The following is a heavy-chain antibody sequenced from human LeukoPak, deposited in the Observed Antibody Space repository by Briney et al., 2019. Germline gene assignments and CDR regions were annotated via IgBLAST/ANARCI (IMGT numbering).Heavy chain of an antibody. J-gene: IGHJ2*01. CDR1: GFTFSNYG. D-gene: IGHD1-26*01. CDR3: ARGVVGATTGWYFDL. CDR2: IWSDESNK. V-gene: IGHV3-33*01. Sequence: GGSLRLSCAASGFTFSNYGMHWVRQAPGKGLEWVAVIWSDESNKYYADSVKGRFTISRDNFKNRLYLHMNRLRAEDTTMYYYARGVVGATTGWYFDLWGRGTLVTVSS.